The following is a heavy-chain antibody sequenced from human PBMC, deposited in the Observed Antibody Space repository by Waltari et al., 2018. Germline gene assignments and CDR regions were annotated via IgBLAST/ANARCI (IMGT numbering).Heavy chain of an antibody. V-gene: IGHV4-39*01. Sequence: QLQLQESGPGLVKPSETLSLTCTVSGGSISSSSYYWGWLRQPPGKGLEWIGSIYYSGSTYYNPSLKSRVTISVDTSKNQFSLKLSSVTAADTAVYYCARALSSSGWYAGTADYWGQGTLVTVSS. D-gene: IGHD6-19*01. J-gene: IGHJ4*02. CDR3: ARALSSSGWYAGTADY. CDR2: IYYSGST. CDR1: GGSISSSSYY.